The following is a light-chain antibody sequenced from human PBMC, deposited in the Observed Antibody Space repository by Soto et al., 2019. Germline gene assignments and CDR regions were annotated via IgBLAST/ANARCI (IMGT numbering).Light chain of an antibody. CDR2: AAS. V-gene: IGKV1-39*01. J-gene: IGKJ1*01. CDR1: QSISSY. Sequence: DIQMTQSPSSLSASVGDRVTITCRASQSISSYLNWYQQKPGKAPKLLIYAASSLQSGVPSRFSRSGSGTDFILTISSLQPEDFATYYCQQSYGTLRTFGQGTKVEI. CDR3: QQSYGTLRT.